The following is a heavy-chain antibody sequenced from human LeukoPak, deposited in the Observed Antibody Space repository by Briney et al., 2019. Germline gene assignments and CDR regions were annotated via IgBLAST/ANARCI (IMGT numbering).Heavy chain of an antibody. D-gene: IGHD3-10*01. CDR3: AKVRGGEGLLWSVFDY. J-gene: IGHJ4*02. Sequence: PGGSLRLSCAASGFTFSSYAMSWARQAPGKGLEWVSAISGSGGSTYYADSVKGRFTISRDNSKNTLYLQMNSLRAEDTAVYYCAKVRGGEGLLWSVFDYWGQGTLVTVSS. CDR2: ISGSGGST. CDR1: GFTFSSYA. V-gene: IGHV3-23*01.